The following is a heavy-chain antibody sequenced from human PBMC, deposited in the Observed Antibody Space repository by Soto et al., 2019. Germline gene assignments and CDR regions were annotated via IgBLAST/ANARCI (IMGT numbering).Heavy chain of an antibody. J-gene: IGHJ5*02. CDR3: AITTSTVSYWFDP. D-gene: IGHD4-4*01. CDR1: GFSFSGYW. Sequence: PRGSLRLSCAASGFSFSGYWMSWVRQAPGKGPEWVANIKEDGTEQHYVDSVKGRFTISRDNSENSLFLQMNNLRAEDSAIYYCAITTSTVSYWFDPWGPGTQVTVSS. V-gene: IGHV3-7*03. CDR2: IKEDGTEQ.